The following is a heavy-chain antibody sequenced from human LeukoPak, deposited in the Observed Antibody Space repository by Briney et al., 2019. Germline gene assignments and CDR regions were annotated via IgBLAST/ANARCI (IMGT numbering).Heavy chain of an antibody. Sequence: PGGSLTLSCEPSGFPFRSYWMLWLRHAPGKGLVWVARISGDGTIKTYADFVRGRFTISRDNTKNILYLQMNSLKVEDTVIYFCSRSQFDYWGQGVLVTVSS. CDR1: GFPFRSYW. J-gene: IGHJ4*02. V-gene: IGHV3-74*03. CDR3: SRSQFDY. CDR2: ISGDGTIK.